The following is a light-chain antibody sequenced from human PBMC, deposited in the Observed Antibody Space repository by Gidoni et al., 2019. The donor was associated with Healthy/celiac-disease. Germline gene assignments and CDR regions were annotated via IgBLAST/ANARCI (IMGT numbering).Light chain of an antibody. V-gene: IGLV2-14*01. J-gene: IGLJ2*01. CDR2: EVS. Sequence: QSALTQPASVSGSPGPSITISCTGTSSDVGGYNYVSWYQQHPGKAPKLMIYEVSNRPSGVSNRFSGSKSGNTASLTISGLQAEDEADYYCSSYTSSSILGVFGGGTKLTVL. CDR1: SSDVGGYNY. CDR3: SSYTSSSILGV.